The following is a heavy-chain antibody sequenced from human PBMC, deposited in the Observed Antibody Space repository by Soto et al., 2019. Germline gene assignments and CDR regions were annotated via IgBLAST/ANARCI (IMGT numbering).Heavy chain of an antibody. CDR3: AKDSPTAAFDI. V-gene: IGHV3-21*01. Sequence: GGSLRLSCGTSGFTFSDYSMNWVRQAPGQGLEWVSSISSIGSDLSYADSVRGRFTISRDNAKNTLYLQMNSLRAEDTAVYYCAKDSPTAAFDIWAQGTMVTVSS. CDR2: ISSIGSDL. J-gene: IGHJ3*02. CDR1: GFTFSDYS.